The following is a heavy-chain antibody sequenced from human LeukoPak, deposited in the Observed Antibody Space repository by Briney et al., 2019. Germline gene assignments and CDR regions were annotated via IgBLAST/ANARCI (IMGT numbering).Heavy chain of an antibody. V-gene: IGHV1-46*01. CDR1: GYTFTSYY. Sequence: ASVKVSCKASGYTFTSYYLHWVRQAPGQGLEWTGLINPSGGSISYAQKFQGRVTMTRDTSTSTVYTELSSLRSEDTAVYYCARVVRDGVGSYHFDNWGQGTLVTVSS. J-gene: IGHJ4*02. CDR2: INPSGGSI. CDR3: ARVVRDGVGSYHFDN. D-gene: IGHD3-10*01.